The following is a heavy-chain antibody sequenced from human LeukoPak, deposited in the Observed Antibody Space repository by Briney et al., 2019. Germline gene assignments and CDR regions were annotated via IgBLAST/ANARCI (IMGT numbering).Heavy chain of an antibody. CDR3: AKASNTWNYFDY. V-gene: IGHV3-23*01. D-gene: IGHD1-1*01. Sequence: GGALRPSCAASGFTFSSYSMNWVRQAPGKGLEWVSAISGSGGSTYYADSVKGRFTISRDNSKNTLSLQMNSLRAEDTAIYYCAKASNTWNYFDYWGQGTLVTVSS. CDR2: ISGSGGST. J-gene: IGHJ4*02. CDR1: GFTFSSYS.